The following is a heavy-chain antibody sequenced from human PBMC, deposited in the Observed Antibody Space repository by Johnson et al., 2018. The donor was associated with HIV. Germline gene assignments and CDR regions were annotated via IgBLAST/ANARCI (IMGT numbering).Heavy chain of an antibody. CDR3: ARACRDGYTCDVYDI. J-gene: IGHJ3*02. Sequence: VQLVESGGGVVRPGGSLRLSCAASGFTFDDYGMSWVRQAPGKGLEWVSGINWNGGSTGYADSVKGRFTISRDNSKNTLYLQMNSLRADDTAAYYCARACRDGYTCDVYDIWGQGTMVTVSS. D-gene: IGHD5-24*01. CDR1: GFTFDDYG. V-gene: IGHV3-20*04. CDR2: INWNGGST.